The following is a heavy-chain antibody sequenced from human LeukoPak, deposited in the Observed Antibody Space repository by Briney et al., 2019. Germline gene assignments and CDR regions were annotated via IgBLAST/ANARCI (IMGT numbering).Heavy chain of an antibody. CDR1: GFTCSSDW. V-gene: IGHV3-74*01. Sequence: PGGSLRLSCASSGFTCSSDWIRWVRQAPGKGLVWVSRINSDGSSTSYADSVKGRFTISRDNAKNTPYLQMNSLRAEDTDVYYCAGGYSKFDHWGQGTLVTVSS. CDR3: AGGYSKFDH. CDR2: INSDGSST. J-gene: IGHJ5*02. D-gene: IGHD6-13*01.